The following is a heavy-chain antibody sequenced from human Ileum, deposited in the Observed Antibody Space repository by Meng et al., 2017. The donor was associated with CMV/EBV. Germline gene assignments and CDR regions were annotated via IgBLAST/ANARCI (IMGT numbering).Heavy chain of an antibody. CDR1: GFNFSRNG. D-gene: IGHD3-10*01. J-gene: IGHJ4*02. CDR3: ARDSGTAGGLDY. Sequence: AASGFNFSRNGMHWVRQAPGKGLEWVAFIRYDGSNRHYAESVNGRFTISRDNSKNTVYLEMTSLRGDDTAVYYCARDSGTAGGLDYWGQGTLVTVSS. CDR2: IRYDGSNR. V-gene: IGHV3-30*02.